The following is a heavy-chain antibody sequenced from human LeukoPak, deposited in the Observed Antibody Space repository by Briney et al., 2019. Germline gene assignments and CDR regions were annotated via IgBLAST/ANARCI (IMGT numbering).Heavy chain of an antibody. CDR1: GFTFSNFG. V-gene: IGHV3-30*18. CDR3: AKEMTFFFCMDV. CDR2: ISYDGNNE. Sequence: PGGSLRLSCAASGFTFSNFGMHWVRQAPGKGLEWVALISYDGNNEYYADSVKDRFTISRDNSKNTLYLHMNSLRAEDTAVYYCAKEMTFFFCMDVWGKGTTVTVSS. J-gene: IGHJ6*03.